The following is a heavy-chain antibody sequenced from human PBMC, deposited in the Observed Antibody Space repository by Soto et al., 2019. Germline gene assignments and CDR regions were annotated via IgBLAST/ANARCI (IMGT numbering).Heavy chain of an antibody. CDR1: GGSFSGYY. CDR3: ARAAGSYSTGGWYFDL. CDR2: INHDGNT. J-gene: IGHJ2*01. D-gene: IGHD2-8*02. V-gene: IGHV4-34*01. Sequence: QVQLQQWGAGLLKPSETLSLSCAVYGGSFSGYYWTWIRQPPGKVLEWIGEINHDGNTNYNPSLTSRVTTSVDASKNHFSLNLRSVTAADTAVYYCARAAGSYSTGGWYFDLWGRGTLVTVSS.